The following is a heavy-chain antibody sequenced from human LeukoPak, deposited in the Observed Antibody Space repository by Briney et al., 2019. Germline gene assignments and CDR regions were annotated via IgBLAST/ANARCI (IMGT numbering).Heavy chain of an antibody. D-gene: IGHD3-22*01. J-gene: IGHJ3*02. CDR1: GYTFTSYG. CDR2: ISAYNGNT. V-gene: IGHV1-18*01. CDR3: ARVFYYDSSGYGDDAFDI. Sequence: ASVKVSCKASGYTFTSYGISWVRQAPGQGLEWMGWISAYNGNTNYAQKLQGRVTMTTDTSTSTAYMELRSLRSDDTAVHYCARVFYYDSSGYGDDAFDIWGQGTMVTVSS.